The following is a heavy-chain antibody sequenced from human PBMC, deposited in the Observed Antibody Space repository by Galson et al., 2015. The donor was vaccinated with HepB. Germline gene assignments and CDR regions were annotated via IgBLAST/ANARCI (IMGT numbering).Heavy chain of an antibody. CDR3: AIDPPGVAAAGSGY. V-gene: IGHV3-66*02. J-gene: IGHJ4*02. Sequence: SLRLSCAVSGFTVYNNYMRWVRQAPGKGLEWVSLIYSGGSTHYADSVKGRFTISRDKSKNTLYLEMNSLKPEDTAVYYCAIDPPGVAAAGSGYWGQGTLVTVSS. D-gene: IGHD6-13*01. CDR2: IYSGGST. CDR1: GFTVYNNY.